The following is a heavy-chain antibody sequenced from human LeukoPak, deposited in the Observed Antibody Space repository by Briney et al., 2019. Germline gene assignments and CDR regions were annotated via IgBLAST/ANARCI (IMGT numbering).Heavy chain of an antibody. V-gene: IGHV3-30*02. D-gene: IGHD3-9*01. Sequence: GGSLRLSCAASGFTFSSYGMHWVRQAPGKGLEWVAFIRYDGSNKNYADSVKGRFTISRDNSKNTLYLQMNSLRAEDTAVYYCAKPNDILTGYYIPEYFQHWGQGTLVTVSS. CDR3: AKPNDILTGYYIPEYFQH. J-gene: IGHJ1*01. CDR1: GFTFSSYG. CDR2: IRYDGSNK.